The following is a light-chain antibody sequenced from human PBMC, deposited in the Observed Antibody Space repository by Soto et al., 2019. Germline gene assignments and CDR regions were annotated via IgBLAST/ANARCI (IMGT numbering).Light chain of an antibody. J-gene: IGLJ1*01. CDR2: EVS. CDR3: CSYGGRSNDV. V-gene: IGLV2-23*02. Sequence: QSALTQPASVSGSPGQSITISCTGTSSDVGSYNLVSWYQQHPGKAPKLMIYEVSKRPSGVSNRFSGSKSANTASLTISGLQADDEADYYCCSYGGRSNDVFGTGTKVTVL. CDR1: SSDVGSYNL.